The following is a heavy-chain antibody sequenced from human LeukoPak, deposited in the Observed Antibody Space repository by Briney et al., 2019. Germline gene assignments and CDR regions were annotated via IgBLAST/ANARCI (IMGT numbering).Heavy chain of an antibody. V-gene: IGHV3-23*01. CDR3: AKLSGSYFNYYYYMDV. CDR2: ISGSGGST. D-gene: IGHD1-26*01. J-gene: IGHJ6*03. CDR1: GFTFSSYA. Sequence: GGSLRLSCAASGFTFSSYAMSWVRQAPGKGLEWVSAISGSGGSTYYADSVKGRFTISRDNSKNALYLQMNSLRAEDTAVYYCAKLSGSYFNYYYYMDVWGKGTTVTVSS.